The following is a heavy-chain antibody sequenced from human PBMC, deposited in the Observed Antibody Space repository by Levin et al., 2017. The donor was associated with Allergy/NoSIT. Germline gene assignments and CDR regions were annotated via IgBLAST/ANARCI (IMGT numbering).Heavy chain of an antibody. CDR1: GGSISSSSYY. D-gene: IGHD3-9*01. CDR3: ARHGDILTGSFDY. Sequence: SQTLSLTCTVSGGSISSSSYYWGWIRQPPGKGLEWIGSIYYSGSTYYNPSLKSRVTISVDTSKNQFSLKLSSVTAADTAVYYCARHGDILTGSFDYWGQGTLVTVSS. V-gene: IGHV4-39*01. J-gene: IGHJ4*02. CDR2: IYYSGST.